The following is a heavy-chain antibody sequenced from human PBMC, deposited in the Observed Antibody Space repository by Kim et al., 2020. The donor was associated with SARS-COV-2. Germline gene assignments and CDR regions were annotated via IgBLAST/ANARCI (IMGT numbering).Heavy chain of an antibody. D-gene: IGHD6-13*01. CDR1: GGTFSSYA. CDR3: ASANSSSWYSSSWFDP. J-gene: IGHJ5*02. CDR2: IIPILGIA. V-gene: IGHV1-69*04. Sequence: SVKVSCKASGGTFSSYAISWVRQAPGQGLEWMGRIIPILGIANYAQKFQGRVTITADKSTSTAYMELSSLRSEDTAVYYCASANSSSWYSSSWFDPWGQGTLVTVSS.